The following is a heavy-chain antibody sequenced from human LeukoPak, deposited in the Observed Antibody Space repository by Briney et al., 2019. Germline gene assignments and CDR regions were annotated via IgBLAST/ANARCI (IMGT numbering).Heavy chain of an antibody. D-gene: IGHD5-12*01. J-gene: IGHJ4*02. V-gene: IGHV1-46*01. CDR3: VWWLRSMDY. CDR2: INPSGGST. Sequence: ASVKVSCKASGFTFTNYHMHWVRQAPGQGLEWMGIINPSGGSTSYAQKFQGRVTMTRDTSTSTVYMELSSLRSEDTAVYYCVWWLRSMDYWGQGTLVTVSS. CDR1: GFTFTNYH.